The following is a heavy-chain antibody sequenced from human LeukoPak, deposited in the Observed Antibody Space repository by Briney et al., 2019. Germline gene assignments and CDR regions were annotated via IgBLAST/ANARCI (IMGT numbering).Heavy chain of an antibody. Sequence: GESLQISCQGSGYSFCNRWIGWVRQMPGKGLEWMGIIYPDDSDTIYSPSFEGQVTIPADKSISTAYLQWSSLKASDTAMYYCARGAYGSGSYYNYYGMDVWGQGTTVTVSS. D-gene: IGHD3-10*01. V-gene: IGHV5-51*01. J-gene: IGHJ6*02. CDR3: ARGAYGSGSYYNYYGMDV. CDR2: IYPDDSDT. CDR1: GYSFCNRW.